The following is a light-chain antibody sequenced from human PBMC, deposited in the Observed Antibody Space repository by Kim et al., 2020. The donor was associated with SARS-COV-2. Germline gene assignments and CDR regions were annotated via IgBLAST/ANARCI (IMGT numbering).Light chain of an antibody. J-gene: IGLJ3*02. CDR1: TSNIGSND. CDR2: RND. V-gene: IGLV1-47*01. Sequence: QSVLTQPPSASEARGQRVTISCSGSTSNIGSNDVSWFQQLPGTAPEVLIYRNDQRPSGVPDRFSGSKSGTSASLAISGLRSEEEADYYCAAWDDSLSGWVFGGGTKLTVL. CDR3: AAWDDSLSGWV.